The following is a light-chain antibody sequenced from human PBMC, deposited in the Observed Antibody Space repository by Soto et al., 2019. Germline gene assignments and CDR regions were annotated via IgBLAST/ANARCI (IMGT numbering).Light chain of an antibody. V-gene: IGKV3-11*01. CDR3: QQRSNWPIT. CDR1: QSVSSY. J-gene: IGKJ5*01. Sequence: EIVLTQSPATLSLSPGEIATLFVSASQSVSSYLAWYQQKPGQAPRLLIYDASNRATGIPARFSGSGSGTDFTLTISSLEPEDFAVYYCQQRSNWPITFGQGTRLEIK. CDR2: DAS.